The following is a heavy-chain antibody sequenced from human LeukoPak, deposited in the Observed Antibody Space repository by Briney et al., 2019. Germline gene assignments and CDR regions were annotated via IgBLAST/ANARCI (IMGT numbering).Heavy chain of an antibody. D-gene: IGHD5-24*01. V-gene: IGHV3-48*03. CDR2: ISSSGSTI. J-gene: IGHJ4*02. CDR3: ARERFRDGYNSPADY. Sequence: PGGSLRLSCAASGLTFSSYEMNWVRQAPGKGLEWVSYISSSGSTIYYADSVKGRFTISRDNAKNSLYLQMNSLRAEDTAVYYCARERFRDGYNSPADYWGQGTLVTVSS. CDR1: GLTFSSYE.